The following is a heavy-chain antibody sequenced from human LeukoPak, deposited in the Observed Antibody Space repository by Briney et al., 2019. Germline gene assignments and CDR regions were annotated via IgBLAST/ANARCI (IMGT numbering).Heavy chain of an antibody. V-gene: IGHV4-34*01. CDR3: ASGQDAFDI. CDR1: GGSISSYY. Sequence: SETLSLTCTVSGGSISSYYWSWIRQPPGKGLEWIGEINHSGSTNYNPSLKSRVTISVDTSKNQFSLKLSSVTAADTAVYYCASGQDAFDIWGQGTMVTVSS. CDR2: INHSGST. J-gene: IGHJ3*02.